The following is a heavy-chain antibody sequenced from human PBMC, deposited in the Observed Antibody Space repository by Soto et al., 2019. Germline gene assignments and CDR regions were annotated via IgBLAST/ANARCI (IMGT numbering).Heavy chain of an antibody. Sequence: SETLSLTCTVSGCSVSSGSYYWCWIRPPPGKGLEWIEYIYYSGSTNYNPSLKSRVTISVDTSKNQFSLKLSTVTAADTAVYYCARVGRITIFGVVIKNFDYWGQGTLVTVSS. J-gene: IGHJ4*02. CDR1: GCSVSSGSYY. D-gene: IGHD3-3*01. V-gene: IGHV4-61*01. CDR3: ARVGRITIFGVVIKNFDY. CDR2: IYYSGST.